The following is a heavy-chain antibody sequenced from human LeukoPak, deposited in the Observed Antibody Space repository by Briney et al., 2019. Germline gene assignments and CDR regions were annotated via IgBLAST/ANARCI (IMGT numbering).Heavy chain of an antibody. CDR1: GFTFSRYG. CDR2: IWYDGSNK. Sequence: GGSLRLSCAASGFTFSRYGMHWVRQAPGKGLEWVAVIWYDGSNKYYAESVKGRFTISRDNSKNTLHLQMNSLRAEDTAVYYCARDPPMYYYDEPGSRDAFDIWGQGTMVTVSS. D-gene: IGHD3-22*01. CDR3: ARDPPMYYYDEPGSRDAFDI. J-gene: IGHJ3*02. V-gene: IGHV3-33*01.